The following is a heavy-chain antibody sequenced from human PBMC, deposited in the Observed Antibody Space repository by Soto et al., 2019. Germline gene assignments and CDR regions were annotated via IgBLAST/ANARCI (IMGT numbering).Heavy chain of an antibody. J-gene: IGHJ6*02. CDR2: ISTYNGNT. CDR1: GYSFITYG. CDR3: ARDRPTSSIRARDYYYAMDV. Sequence: QVQLVQSGAEVKKPGASVKVSCKASGYSFITYGISWVRQAPGQGLEWMGWISTYNGNTKYAQKLQGRVTMTTDTSTTPGYMELRSLRSDDTAVYYRARDRPTSSIRARDYYYAMDVWGQGTTVTVSS. V-gene: IGHV1-18*01. D-gene: IGHD6-6*01.